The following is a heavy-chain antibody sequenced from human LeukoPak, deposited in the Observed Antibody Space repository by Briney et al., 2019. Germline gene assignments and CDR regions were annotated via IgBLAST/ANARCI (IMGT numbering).Heavy chain of an antibody. V-gene: IGHV3-7*04. CDR1: GFTFSRYW. CDR2: IKQDGSEK. J-gene: IGHJ4*02. D-gene: IGHD3-22*01. Sequence: GGSLRLSCAASGFTFSRYWMSWVRQAPGKGLEWVANIKQDGSEKYYVDSVKGRLTISRDNAKNSLYLQMNSLRAEDTAVYYCARASFYDSSGYYYLFDCWGQGTLVTVSS. CDR3: ARASFYDSSGYYYLFDC.